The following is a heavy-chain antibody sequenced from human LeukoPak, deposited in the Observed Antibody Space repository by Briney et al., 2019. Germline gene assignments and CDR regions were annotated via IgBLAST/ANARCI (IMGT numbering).Heavy chain of an antibody. CDR1: GYTFTNYA. V-gene: IGHV1-3*01. J-gene: IGHJ4*02. CDR2: INAGNGNT. Sequence: VSVKVSCKTSGYTFTNYAMQWVRQAPGQRLEWMGWINAGNGNTKYSQRFQGRVTITRDTSASIAYMKLSSLRSEDTAVYYCARDRGVTMVRGVIDSFDYWGQGTLATVSS. CDR3: ARDRGVTMVRGVIDSFDY. D-gene: IGHD3-10*01.